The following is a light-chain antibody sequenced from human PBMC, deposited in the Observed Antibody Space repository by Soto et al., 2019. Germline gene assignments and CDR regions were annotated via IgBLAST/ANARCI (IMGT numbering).Light chain of an antibody. J-gene: IGKJ1*01. Sequence: IQLTQCPSSLYASVGDRVSITCRASQGINIFVAWYQQKPGKAPKLLIYAASPLQSGVPSRFSGSGSGTDFTLPSSSLPPEDFTVYSCLQYHTLWAFGQGTKVDIK. CDR1: QGINIF. CDR3: LQYHTLWA. V-gene: IGKV1-9*01. CDR2: AAS.